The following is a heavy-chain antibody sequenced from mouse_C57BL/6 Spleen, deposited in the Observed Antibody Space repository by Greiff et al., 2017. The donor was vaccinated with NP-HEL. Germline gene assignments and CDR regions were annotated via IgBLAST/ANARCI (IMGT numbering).Heavy chain of an antibody. J-gene: IGHJ2*01. D-gene: IGHD1-1*01. CDR3: AREGRTTTVVAEYYFDY. Sequence: QVQLKQPGAELVKPGASVKLSCKASGYTFTSYWMHWVKQRPGRGLEWIGRIDPNSGGTKYNEKFKSKATLTVDKSSSTAYMQLSSLTTEDSAVYYCAREGRTTTVVAEYYFDYWGQGTTLTVSS. V-gene: IGHV1-72*01. CDR2: IDPNSGGT. CDR1: GYTFTSYW.